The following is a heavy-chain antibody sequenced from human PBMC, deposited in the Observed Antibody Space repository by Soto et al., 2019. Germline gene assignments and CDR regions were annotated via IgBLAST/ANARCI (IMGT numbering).Heavy chain of an antibody. Sequence: EVQLVESGGGLVKPGGSLRLSCAASGFTFSSYSMNWVRQAPGKGLEWVSSISSSSSYIYYADSVKGRFTISRDNAKNSLYPQMNSLRAEDTAVYYCAREVSKYSGYDFDYWGQGTLVTVYS. CDR1: GFTFSSYS. J-gene: IGHJ4*02. CDR3: AREVSKYSGYDFDY. V-gene: IGHV3-21*01. D-gene: IGHD5-12*01. CDR2: ISSSSSYI.